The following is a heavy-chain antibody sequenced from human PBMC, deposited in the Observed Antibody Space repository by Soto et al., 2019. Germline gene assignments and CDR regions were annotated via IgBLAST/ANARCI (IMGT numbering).Heavy chain of an antibody. CDR3: ARDRRTYYYDSSSPLGL. V-gene: IGHV1-3*01. CDR1: GYTFTSYA. CDR2: INAGNGNT. D-gene: IGHD3-22*01. Sequence: GASVKVSCKASGYTFTSYAMHWVPQAPAQRLEWMGWINAGNGNTKYSQKFQGRVTMTRDTSTSTVYMELSSLRSEDTAVYYCARDRRTYYYDSSSPLGLWGQGTLVTVSS. J-gene: IGHJ4*02.